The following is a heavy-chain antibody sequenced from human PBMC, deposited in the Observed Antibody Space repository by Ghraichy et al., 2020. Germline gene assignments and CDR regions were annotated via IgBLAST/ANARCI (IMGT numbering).Heavy chain of an antibody. Sequence: GGSLRLSCAASGLTISSNYMSWVRQAPGKGLEWVSFIYDDGDTYYADSVNGRFTISSDDSKNTVYLQMNNLRAEATDVYYCAREHITRTCSGARCYVSVNGYFDHWGHGTLVTVSS. CDR1: GLTISSNY. CDR3: AREHITRTCSGARCYVSVNGYFDH. V-gene: IGHV3-53*01. CDR2: IYDDGDT. J-gene: IGHJ4*01. D-gene: IGHD2-15*01.